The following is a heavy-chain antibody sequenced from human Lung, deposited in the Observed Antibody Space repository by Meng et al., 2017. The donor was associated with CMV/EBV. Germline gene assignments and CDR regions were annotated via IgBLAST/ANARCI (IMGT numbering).Heavy chain of an antibody. CDR2: FYRSGST. Sequence: GESLKISCTASGFTVSSKYTNWVRQAPGKGLEWVSVFYRSGSTYYADSVKGRFTIARDNSKNTLYLQMKSLRVEDTAVYYCASDSSGFYNDVFDIWGQGTMVTVSS. V-gene: IGHV3-66*02. CDR1: GFTVSSKY. J-gene: IGHJ3*02. CDR3: ASDSSGFYNDVFDI. D-gene: IGHD3-22*01.